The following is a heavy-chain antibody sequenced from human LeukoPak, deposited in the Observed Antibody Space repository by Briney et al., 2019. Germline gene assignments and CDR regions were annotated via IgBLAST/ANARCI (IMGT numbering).Heavy chain of an antibody. J-gene: IGHJ5*02. CDR3: ARDPPSLKVWVAAAGANWFDP. Sequence: GASVKVSCKASGYTFTSYYMHWVRQAPGQGLEWMGIINPSGGSTSYAQKFQGRVTMTRDTSTSTAYMELSSLRSEDTAVYYCARDPPSLKVWVAAAGANWFDPWGQGTLVTVSS. V-gene: IGHV1-46*01. CDR2: INPSGGST. D-gene: IGHD6-13*01. CDR1: GYTFTSYY.